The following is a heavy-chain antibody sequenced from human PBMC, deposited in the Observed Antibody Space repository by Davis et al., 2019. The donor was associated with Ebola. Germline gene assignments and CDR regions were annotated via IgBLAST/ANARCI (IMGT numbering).Heavy chain of an antibody. Sequence: GESLKISCAASGFTFSSYGMHWVRQAPGKGLEWVAVIWYDGSNKYYADSVKGRFTISRDNSKNTLYLQMNSLRAEDTAVYYCAREKYYYGVDVWGKGTTVTVSS. CDR2: IWYDGSNK. CDR1: GFTFSSYG. CDR3: AREKYYYGVDV. V-gene: IGHV3-33*01. J-gene: IGHJ6*04. D-gene: IGHD6-6*01.